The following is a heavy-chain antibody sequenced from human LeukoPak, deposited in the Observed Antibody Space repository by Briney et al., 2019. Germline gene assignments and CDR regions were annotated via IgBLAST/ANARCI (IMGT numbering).Heavy chain of an antibody. CDR1: GFTFSSYA. Sequence: GGSLRLSCAASGFTFSSYAMSWVRQAPGKGLEWVSSISGSGGGTYYGDSVKGRSTISRDNSKNTLYLQMNSLRAEDTAVYYCAKAYYYDSTSYPTFFDYWGQGTLVTVSS. CDR3: AKAYYYDSTSYPTFFDY. D-gene: IGHD3-22*01. J-gene: IGHJ4*02. CDR2: ISGSGGGT. V-gene: IGHV3-23*01.